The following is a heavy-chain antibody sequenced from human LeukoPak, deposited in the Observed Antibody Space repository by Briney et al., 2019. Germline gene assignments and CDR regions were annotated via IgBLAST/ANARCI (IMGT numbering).Heavy chain of an antibody. Sequence: GASVKVSCKASGYTFTGYYMHWVRQAPGQGLEWMGWINPNSGGTNYAQKFQGRVTMTRDTSISTAYMELSRLRSDDTAVYYCARVGGRAYCSGGSCYSYWGQGTLVTVSS. CDR2: INPNSGGT. CDR1: GYTFTGYY. CDR3: ARVGGRAYCSGGSCYSY. D-gene: IGHD2-15*01. J-gene: IGHJ4*02. V-gene: IGHV1-2*02.